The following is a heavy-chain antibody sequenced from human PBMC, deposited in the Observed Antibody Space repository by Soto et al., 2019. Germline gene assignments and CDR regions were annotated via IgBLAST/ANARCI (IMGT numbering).Heavy chain of an antibody. CDR3: ARILMNYYRLDY. Sequence: PSETLSLTCTVSGASINSGDYYWSWIRQPPGKGLERIGQIYYSGSTYYNPSLKSRAGISVDSSKSQVSLKMTSVNAAATAVYLCARILMNYYRLDYWGQGAMATVS. D-gene: IGHD3-10*01. CDR1: GASINSGDYY. J-gene: IGHJ4*02. CDR2: IYYSGST. V-gene: IGHV4-30-4*01.